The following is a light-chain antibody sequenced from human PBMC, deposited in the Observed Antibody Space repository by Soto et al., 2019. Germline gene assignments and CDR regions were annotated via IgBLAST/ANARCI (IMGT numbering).Light chain of an antibody. CDR2: GAS. V-gene: IGKV3-15*01. J-gene: IGKJ1*01. CDR1: QSVSSN. Sequence: EIVMTQSPVTLSVSPGERAPLSCRASQSVSSNLAWYQQKPGQAPRLLIYGASSRATGIPARFSGSGSGTEFTLTISSLQSEDFAVYYCQQYNDWPWTFGQGTKVDIK. CDR3: QQYNDWPWT.